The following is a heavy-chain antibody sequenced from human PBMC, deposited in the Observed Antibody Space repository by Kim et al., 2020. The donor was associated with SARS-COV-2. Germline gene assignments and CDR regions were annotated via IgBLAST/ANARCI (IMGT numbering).Heavy chain of an antibody. J-gene: IGHJ4*02. CDR1: GGSISSSNW. V-gene: IGHV4-4*02. CDR2: IYHSGST. D-gene: IGHD6-13*01. Sequence: SETLSLTCAVSGGSISSSNWWSWVRQPPGKGLEWIGEIYHSGSTNYNPSLKSRVTISVDKSKNQFSLKLSSVTAADTAVYYCARGFAAAGRHFDYWGQGTLVTVSS. CDR3: ARGFAAAGRHFDY.